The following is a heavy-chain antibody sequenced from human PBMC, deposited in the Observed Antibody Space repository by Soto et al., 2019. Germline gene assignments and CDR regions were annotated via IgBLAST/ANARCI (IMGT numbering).Heavy chain of an antibody. CDR1: GDSFSGPY. V-gene: IGHV4-34*01. D-gene: IGHD2-21*02. J-gene: IGHJ3*01. Sequence: SETLSLTCAVYGDSFSGPYWTWIRQTPGKGLEWIGEINHSGSTDYHPSLKSRVTISVDTSKNQFSLNLSSVSAADTAVYFCARLEVTSADSFDGWGPGTMVTVSS. CDR3: ARLEVTSADSFDG. CDR2: INHSGST.